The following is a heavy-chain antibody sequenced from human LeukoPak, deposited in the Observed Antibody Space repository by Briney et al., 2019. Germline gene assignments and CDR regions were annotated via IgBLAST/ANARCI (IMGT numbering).Heavy chain of an antibody. V-gene: IGHV3-23*01. D-gene: IGHD3-10*01. CDR2: AGDSAATT. Sequence: GGSMRLSCAASGFTFATYGMSWVRQAPGKGLEWVSVAGDSAATTHYADSVKGRFFISRDNSKNTVHLQMNNLRAEDTAVYYCAKDSFTVVRGVGSDDGFAVWGQGTMVIVSS. J-gene: IGHJ3*01. CDR1: GFTFATYG. CDR3: AKDSFTVVRGVGSDDGFAV.